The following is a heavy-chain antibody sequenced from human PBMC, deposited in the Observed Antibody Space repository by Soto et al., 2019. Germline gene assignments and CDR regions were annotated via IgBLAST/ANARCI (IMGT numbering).Heavy chain of an antibody. CDR3: ASSASIYYDSSGSDY. CDR2: IIPIFGTA. J-gene: IGHJ4*02. CDR1: GGTFSSYA. V-gene: IGHV1-69*01. D-gene: IGHD3-22*01. Sequence: QVQLGQSGAEVKKPGSSVKVSCKASGGTFSSYAISWVRQAPGQGLEWMGGIIPIFGTANYAQKFQGRVTITADESTSTAYMELSSLRSEDTAVYYCASSASIYYDSSGSDYWGQGTLVTVSS.